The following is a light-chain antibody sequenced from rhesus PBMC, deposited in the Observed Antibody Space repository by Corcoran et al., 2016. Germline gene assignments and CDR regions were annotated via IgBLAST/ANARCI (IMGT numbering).Light chain of an antibody. V-gene: IGKV1-21*01. J-gene: IGKJ4*01. CDR3: QHSYGTPLT. Sequence: DIQMTQSPSSLSASVGDTVTITCRASQGISSWLAWYQQKPGKAPKLMSSTASSLKSGVPSRFSGSGSGTDFTLTINSLQSEDFATYYCQHSYGTPLTFGGGTKVEIK. CDR1: QGISSW. CDR2: TAS.